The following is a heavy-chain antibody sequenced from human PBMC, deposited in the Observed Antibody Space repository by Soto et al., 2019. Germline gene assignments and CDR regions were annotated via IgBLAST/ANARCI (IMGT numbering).Heavy chain of an antibody. CDR3: PSGHRSAYFFPPFLY. V-gene: IGHV1-69*12. CDR2: IIPIFGTA. J-gene: IGHJ4*02. CDR1: GGTFSSYA. D-gene: IGHD3-22*01. Sequence: QVQLVQSGAEVKKPGSSVKVSCKASGGTFSSYAISWVRQAPGQGLEWMGGIIPIFGTANYAQKFQGRVPITGAQSTSTAYMELSSLISVDTAVYYCPSGHRSAYFFPPFLYCRQSTLVTLSS.